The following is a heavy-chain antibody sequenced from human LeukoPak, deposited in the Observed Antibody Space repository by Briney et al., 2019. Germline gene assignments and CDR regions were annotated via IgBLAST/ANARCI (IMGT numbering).Heavy chain of an antibody. CDR3: ARLSRDDSSGWGYFDF. CDR1: GYTFTSYW. D-gene: IGHD3-22*01. V-gene: IGHV5-51*01. CDR2: IYPGDSDT. Sequence: GESLKISCKGSGYTFTSYWIGWVRQMPGKGLEWMGIIYPGDSDTRYSPSFQGQVTISADKSISTAYLQWSSLKASDTAMYYCARLSRDDSSGWGYFDFWGRGTLVTVSS. J-gene: IGHJ2*01.